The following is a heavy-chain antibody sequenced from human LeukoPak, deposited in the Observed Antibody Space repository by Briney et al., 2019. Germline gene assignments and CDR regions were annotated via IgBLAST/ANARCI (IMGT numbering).Heavy chain of an antibody. J-gene: IGHJ4*02. CDR1: GGSISSSSYY. CDR2: IYYSGST. D-gene: IGHD5-24*01. Sequence: SETLSLTCTVSGGSISSSSYYWGWIRQPPGKGLEWIGSIYYSGSTNYNPSLKSRVTISVDTSKNQFSLKLSSVTAADTAVYYCARRDGYKNPNLDYWGQGTLVTVSS. CDR3: ARRDGYKNPNLDY. V-gene: IGHV4-39*07.